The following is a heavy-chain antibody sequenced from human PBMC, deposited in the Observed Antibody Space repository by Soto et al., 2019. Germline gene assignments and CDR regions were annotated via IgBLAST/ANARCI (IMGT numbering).Heavy chain of an antibody. V-gene: IGHV3-23*01. CDR3: AKGLNPCQVDLAATPAY. CDR2: ISGRADST. Sequence: HPGGCLRLSSAASRFTLSNYAMNWVRQAPGKGLEWVSSISGRADSTYYADSVRGRFTIYRDNSKSTLYLQLNSLRADDTAVYYCAKGLNPCQVDLAATPAYWGQGPLVPVSS. D-gene: IGHD2-15*01. J-gene: IGHJ4*02. CDR1: RFTLSNYA.